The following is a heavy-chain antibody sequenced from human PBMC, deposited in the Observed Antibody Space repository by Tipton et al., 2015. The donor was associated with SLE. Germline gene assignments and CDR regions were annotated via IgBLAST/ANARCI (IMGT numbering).Heavy chain of an antibody. J-gene: IGHJ6*04. Sequence: TLSLTCSVSGGFIGSSSYYWGWIRQPPGKGREWIGSVSYLGSTSYNATLESRVTISIDTSKKHFSLKLSSVTAADTAVYYCARITTWLRGAPRDVWGKGATVIVSS. D-gene: IGHD3-10*01. CDR3: ARITTWLRGAPRDV. CDR2: VSYLGST. CDR1: GGFIGSSSYY. V-gene: IGHV4-39*07.